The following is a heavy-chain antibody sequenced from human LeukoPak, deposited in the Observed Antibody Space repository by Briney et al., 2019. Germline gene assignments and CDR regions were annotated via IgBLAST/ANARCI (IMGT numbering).Heavy chain of an antibody. CDR2: INAGNGNT. CDR3: ARSGAIAAAKKEYYYYYMDV. V-gene: IGHV1-3*03. D-gene: IGHD6-13*01. J-gene: IGHJ6*03. CDR1: GYTFTSYD. Sequence: ASVKVSCKASGYTFTSYDINWVRQATGQRLEWMGWINAGNGNTKYSQEFQGRVTITRDTSASTAYMELSSLRSEDMAVYYCARSGAIAAAKKEYYYYYMDVWGKGTTVTVSS.